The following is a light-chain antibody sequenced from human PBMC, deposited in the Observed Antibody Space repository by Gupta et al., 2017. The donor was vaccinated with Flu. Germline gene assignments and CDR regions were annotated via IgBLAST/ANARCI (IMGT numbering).Light chain of an antibody. CDR1: SSDIGGYNY. J-gene: IGLJ1*01. V-gene: IGLV2-11*01. CDR2: DFI. Sequence: GTSSDIGGYNYVSWYQQHPGKAPKLMIYDFIKRPSGVPDRFSGSKSGNTASLTISGLQADDEADYYCCSFAGGFYVFGTGTKVTVL. CDR3: CSFAGGFYV.